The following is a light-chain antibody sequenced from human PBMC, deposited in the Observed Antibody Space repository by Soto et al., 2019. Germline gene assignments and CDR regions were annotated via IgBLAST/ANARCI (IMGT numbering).Light chain of an antibody. CDR2: EVS. CDR1: SSDVGGYNY. V-gene: IGLV2-8*01. J-gene: IGLJ1*01. Sequence: QSALTQPPSASGSPGQSVAISCTGTSSDVGGYNYVSWYQQHPGKAPKLMIYEVSKRPSGVPDRFSGSKSGNTASLTVSGLQAEDEADYSCSSHAGSNTFYVFGTGTKLTVL. CDR3: SSHAGSNTFYV.